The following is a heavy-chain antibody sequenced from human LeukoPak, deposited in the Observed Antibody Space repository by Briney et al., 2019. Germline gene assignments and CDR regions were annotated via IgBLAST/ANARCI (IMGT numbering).Heavy chain of an antibody. CDR2: IYYRGNT. V-gene: IGHV4-31*03. J-gene: IGHJ6*02. CDR3: AREDHDYFAMDV. Sequence: TSETLSLTCTVSGGSINSGGHYWSWIRQHPGKGLEWLGYIYYRGNTHYNSSLKSRVTISVDTSKNQFSLKLNSVTAADSAVYYCAREDHDYFAMDVWGQGTTVTVSS. CDR1: GGSINSGGHY.